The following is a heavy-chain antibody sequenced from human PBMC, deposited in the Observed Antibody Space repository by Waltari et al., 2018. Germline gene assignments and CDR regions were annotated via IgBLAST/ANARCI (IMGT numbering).Heavy chain of an antibody. CDR2: ISYDGSNK. D-gene: IGHD3-22*01. J-gene: IGHJ4*02. CDR3: ARDLDDSSGYYLGY. Sequence: QVQLVESGGGVVQPGRSLRLSCAASGFTFSSYAMHWVRQAPGKGLEWVAVISYDGSNKYYADSGKGRFTISRDNSKNTLYLQMNSLRAEDTAVYYCARDLDDSSGYYLGYWGQGTLVTVSS. CDR1: GFTFSSYA. V-gene: IGHV3-30*01.